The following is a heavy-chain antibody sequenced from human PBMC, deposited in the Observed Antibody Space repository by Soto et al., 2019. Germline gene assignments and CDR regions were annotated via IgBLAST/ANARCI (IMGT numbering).Heavy chain of an antibody. D-gene: IGHD3-16*02. J-gene: IGHJ4*02. CDR3: ANYHDYIWGSYPNPIDY. V-gene: IGHV3-23*01. CDR2: ISGSGGST. CDR1: GFTFSSYA. Sequence: GGSLRLSCAASGFTFSSYAMSWVRQAPGKGLEWVSAISGSGGSTYYADSVKGRFTISRDNSKNTLYLQMNSLRAEDTAVYYCANYHDYIWGSYPNPIDYWGQGTLVTVSS.